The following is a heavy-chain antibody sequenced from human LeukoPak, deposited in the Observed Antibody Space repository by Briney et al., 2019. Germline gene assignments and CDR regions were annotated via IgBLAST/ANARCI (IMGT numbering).Heavy chain of an antibody. J-gene: IGHJ4*02. D-gene: IGHD1-26*01. CDR3: AREIYISGSPSLIDY. CDR1: GFTFSSYS. V-gene: IGHV3-21*01. CDR2: ISSSSTYI. Sequence: GGSLRLSCGVSGFTFSSYSINWVRQAPGKGLEWVSSISSSSTYIYYADSVKGRFTISRDNAKNSLYLQMNSLRAEDTAVYYCAREIYISGSPSLIDYWGQGTLVTVSS.